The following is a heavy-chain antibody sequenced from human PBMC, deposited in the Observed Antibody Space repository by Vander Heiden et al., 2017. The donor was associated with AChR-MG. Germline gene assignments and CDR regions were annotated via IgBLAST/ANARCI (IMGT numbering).Heavy chain of an antibody. J-gene: IGHJ1*01. CDR3: TTGPYSSGWYNIRYFQH. CDR1: AFTFSNSW. Sequence: VQLVESWGGLVQPGRSLRLSCSSSAFTFSNSWMGWVRQAPGKGLEWVGRIKSKTDGGTTDYAAPVKGRFTISRDDSKNTLYLQMNSLKTEDTAVYYCTTGPYSSGWYNIRYFQHWGQGTLVTVSS. V-gene: IGHV3-15*01. CDR2: IKSKTDGGTT. D-gene: IGHD6-19*01.